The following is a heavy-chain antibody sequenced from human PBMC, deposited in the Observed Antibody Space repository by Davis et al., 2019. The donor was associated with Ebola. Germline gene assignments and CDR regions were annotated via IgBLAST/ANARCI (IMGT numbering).Heavy chain of an antibody. J-gene: IGHJ4*02. CDR3: ATSPSAMFVDN. Sequence: GESLKISCAASGFSFSDSYMNWIRQAPGKGLEWISFISVSPTTIYYANSVLARFTISRDNAKNSLFLQMDSLRADETAVNYCATSPSAMFVDNWGQGTLVTDSS. CDR2: ISVSPTTI. D-gene: IGHD3-10*02. V-gene: IGHV3-11*01. CDR1: GFSFSDSY.